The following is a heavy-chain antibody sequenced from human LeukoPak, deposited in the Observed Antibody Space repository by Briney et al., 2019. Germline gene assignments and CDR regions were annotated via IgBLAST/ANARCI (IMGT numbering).Heavy chain of an antibody. Sequence: PGGSLRLSCAASEFTFSNYWMHWVRQAPGKGLVWVSRINSDGSSTAYADSVKGRFTISRDNAKNTLYPQMNSLRAEDTAVYYCSSAGHDYSGDFFDYWGQGTLVTVSS. D-gene: IGHD4-23*01. CDR3: SSAGHDYSGDFFDY. J-gene: IGHJ4*02. V-gene: IGHV3-74*01. CDR1: EFTFSNYW. CDR2: INSDGSST.